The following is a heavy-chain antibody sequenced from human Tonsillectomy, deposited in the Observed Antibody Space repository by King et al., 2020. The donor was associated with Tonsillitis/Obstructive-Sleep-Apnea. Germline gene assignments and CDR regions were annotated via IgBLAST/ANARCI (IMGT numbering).Heavy chain of an antibody. Sequence: VQLVESGAEVKKPGASVKDSCKASGYTFTTYGISWVRQAPGQGLEWMGWISPYNGHRNYAQNLQGRVTMTTDTSTSTAYMELRSLRSDDTALYYCARDSMSHYFDSSAYYTFDYWGQGTLVTVSS. J-gene: IGHJ4*02. V-gene: IGHV1-18*01. CDR3: ARDSMSHYFDSSAYYTFDY. D-gene: IGHD3-22*01. CDR2: ISPYNGHR. CDR1: GYTFTTYG.